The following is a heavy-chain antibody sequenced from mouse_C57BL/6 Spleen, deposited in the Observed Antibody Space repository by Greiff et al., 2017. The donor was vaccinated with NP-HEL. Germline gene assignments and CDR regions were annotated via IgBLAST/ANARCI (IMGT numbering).Heavy chain of an antibody. CDR2: ISSGSSTI. D-gene: IGHD1-1*01. V-gene: IGHV5-17*01. CDR3: ARPLTTGYFDV. CDR1: GFTFSDYG. J-gene: IGHJ1*03. Sequence: EVKLMESGGGLVKPGGSLKLSCAASGFTFSDYGMHWVRQAPEKGLEWVAYISSGSSTIYYADTVKGRFTISRDNAKNTLFLQMTSLRSEDTAMYYCARPLTTGYFDVWGTGTTVTVSS.